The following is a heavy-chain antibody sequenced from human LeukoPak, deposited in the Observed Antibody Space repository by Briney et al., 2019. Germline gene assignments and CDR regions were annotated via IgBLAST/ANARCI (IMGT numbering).Heavy chain of an antibody. CDR2: INHSGST. D-gene: IGHD2-15*01. CDR1: GGSFSSYY. J-gene: IGHJ4*02. Sequence: SETLSLTCAVYGGSFSSYYWSWIRQPPGKGLEWIGEINHSGSTNYNPSLKSRVTISVDTSKNQFSLKLSSVTAADTAVYYCARGGVVVVATHPRPFGYWGQGTLVTVSS. V-gene: IGHV4-34*01. CDR3: ARGGVVVVATHPRPFGY.